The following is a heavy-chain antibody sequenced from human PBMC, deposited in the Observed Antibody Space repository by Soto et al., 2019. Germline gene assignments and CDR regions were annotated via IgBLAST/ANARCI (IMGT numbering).Heavy chain of an antibody. J-gene: IGHJ4*02. CDR3: ARDKEYSGYDLWSVEIYFDY. V-gene: IGHV1-18*01. Sequence: GASVKVSCKASGYTFTSYGISWVRQAPGQGLEWMGWISAYNGNTNYAQKLQGRVTMTTDTSTSTAYMELRSLRSDDTAVYYCARDKEYSGYDLWSVEIYFDYWGQGTLVTGSS. D-gene: IGHD5-12*01. CDR2: ISAYNGNT. CDR1: GYTFTSYG.